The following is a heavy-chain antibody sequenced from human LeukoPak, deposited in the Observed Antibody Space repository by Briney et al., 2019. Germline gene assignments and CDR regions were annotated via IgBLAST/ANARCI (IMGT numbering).Heavy chain of an antibody. CDR1: GATFSNLW. Sequence: GGSLRLSCVVSGATFSNLWMNWVRQAPGKGLEWVSAISGSGGSTYYADSVKGRFTISRDNSKNTLYLQMNSLRAEDTAVYYCAKAYRETDYWGQGTLVTVSS. J-gene: IGHJ4*02. CDR2: ISGSGGST. CDR3: AKAYRETDY. D-gene: IGHD4-11*01. V-gene: IGHV3-23*01.